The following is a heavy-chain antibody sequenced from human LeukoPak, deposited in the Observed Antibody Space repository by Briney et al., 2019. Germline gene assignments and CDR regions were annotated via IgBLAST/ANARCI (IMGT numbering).Heavy chain of an antibody. V-gene: IGHV3-53*01. CDR2: IYSGGST. J-gene: IGHJ3*02. CDR3: ARDVALDGYNHDAFDI. CDR1: GFTVSSNY. D-gene: IGHD5-24*01. Sequence: PGGSLRLSCAASGFTVSSNYMSWVRQAPGKGLEWVSVIYSGGSTYYADSVKGRFTISRDNSKNTLYLQMNSLRAEDTAVYYCARDVALDGYNHDAFDIWGQGTMVIVSS.